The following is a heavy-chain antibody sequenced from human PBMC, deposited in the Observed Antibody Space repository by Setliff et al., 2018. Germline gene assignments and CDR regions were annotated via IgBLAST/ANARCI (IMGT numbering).Heavy chain of an antibody. CDR3: ARVARLVLSRNAFDI. J-gene: IGHJ3*02. Sequence: PSETLSLTCTVSGGSISSGGYYWSWIRQHPGKGLEWIGYIYYSGSTYYNPSLKSRVTVSVDTSKNQFSLKLSSVTAADTAVYYCARVARLVLSRNAFDIWGQGIMVTVSS. D-gene: IGHD2-2*01. CDR1: GGSISSGGYY. CDR2: IYYSGST. V-gene: IGHV4-31*03.